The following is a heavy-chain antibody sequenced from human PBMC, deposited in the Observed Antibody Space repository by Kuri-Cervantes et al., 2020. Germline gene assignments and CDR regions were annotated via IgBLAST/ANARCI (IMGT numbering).Heavy chain of an antibody. J-gene: IGHJ4*02. V-gene: IGHV4-34*01. CDR2: INHSGST. Sequence: GSLRLSCTVSGDSISSYYWSWIRQPPGKGLEWIGEINHSGSTNYNPSLKSRVTISVDTSKNQFSLKLSSVTAADTAVYYCARGFELNYYDSSGFYVDSWGQGTLVTVSS. D-gene: IGHD3-22*01. CDR1: GDSISSYY. CDR3: ARGFELNYYDSSGFYVDS.